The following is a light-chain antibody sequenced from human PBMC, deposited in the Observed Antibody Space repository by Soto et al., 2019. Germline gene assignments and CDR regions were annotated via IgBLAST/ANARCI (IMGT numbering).Light chain of an antibody. J-gene: IGKJ5*01. Sequence: EIVMTQSPATLSVSPGERVTLSCRASQDIRSSLAWYQQKPGQAPRLLIYGASIRATGVPATFSGSGSGTEFTLTISSLQSEDFAVYYCHQRQYWPPITFGQGTRLE. CDR1: QDIRSS. CDR2: GAS. CDR3: HQRQYWPPIT. V-gene: IGKV3-15*01.